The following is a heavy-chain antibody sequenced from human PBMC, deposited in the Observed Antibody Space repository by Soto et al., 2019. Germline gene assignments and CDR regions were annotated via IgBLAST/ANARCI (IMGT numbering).Heavy chain of an antibody. CDR2: IYHSGRT. D-gene: IGHD6-13*01. J-gene: IGHJ5*01. V-gene: IGHV4-31*03. Sequence: TLSLTCTVSGGSISSKGYYWTWIRQHPEKGLEWIGHIYHSGRTDYNPSLKSRVIISADTSKNEFSLKLNSVEAADTAVYFCARGSARIAAAGIRWRNSFDTWCHGTLVTVSS. CDR1: GGSISSKGYY. CDR3: ARGSARIAAAGIRWRNSFDT.